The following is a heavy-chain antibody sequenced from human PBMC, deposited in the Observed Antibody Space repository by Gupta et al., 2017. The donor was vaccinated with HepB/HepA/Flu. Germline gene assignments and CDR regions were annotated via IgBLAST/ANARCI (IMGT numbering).Heavy chain of an antibody. CDR2: IDYGGSA. Sequence: QVRLQESGPGLVKPSETLSLTCTVSGGSMITYYWSWIRQSPGKGLEWLGYIDYGGSAYPNPSLRSRVTISADTSKNQFSLHRSSVTAADTAVYYCAREGIVVVPGALRGGFDFWGQGTMVTVSS. CDR1: GGSMITYY. V-gene: IGHV4-59*01. J-gene: IGHJ3*01. CDR3: AREGIVVVPGALRGGFDF. D-gene: IGHD2-2*01.